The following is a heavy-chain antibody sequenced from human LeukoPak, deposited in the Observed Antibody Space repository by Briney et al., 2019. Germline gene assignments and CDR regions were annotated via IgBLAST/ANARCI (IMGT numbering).Heavy chain of an antibody. V-gene: IGHV3-23*01. Sequence: GGSLRLSCAASGFTFSTYNMNWVRQAPGKGLEWVSAISGSGGSTYYADSVKGRFTISRDNSKNTLYLQMNSLRAEDTAVYYCAKSNRYCSSTSCYVEDIWGQGTMVTVSS. J-gene: IGHJ3*02. CDR2: ISGSGGST. CDR3: AKSNRYCSSTSCYVEDI. CDR1: GFTFSTYN. D-gene: IGHD2-2*01.